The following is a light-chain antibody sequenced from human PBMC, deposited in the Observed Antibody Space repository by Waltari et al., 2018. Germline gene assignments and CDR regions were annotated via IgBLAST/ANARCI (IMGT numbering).Light chain of an antibody. CDR3: QQVNSFPAT. CDR1: QSISNW. J-gene: IGKJ4*01. Sequence: DIQMTQSPSSVSAFVGDRVTITCRASQSISNWLAWYQQKPGKAPKLLFYGTSDLHSGVPSRFSDSGAGTDFTLTISSLQAEDFATYYCQQVNSFPATFGGGTTVEIK. V-gene: IGKV1-12*01. CDR2: GTS.